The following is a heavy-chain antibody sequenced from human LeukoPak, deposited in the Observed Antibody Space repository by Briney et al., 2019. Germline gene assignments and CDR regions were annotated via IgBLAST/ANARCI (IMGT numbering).Heavy chain of an antibody. J-gene: IGHJ3*02. D-gene: IGHD4-17*01. CDR1: GLTFTNYT. CDR2: ISSTSGYI. CDR3: ERENCDYADAFDI. Sequence: PGGSLRLSCAASGLTFTNYTMTWVRQAPGKGLEWVSSISSTSGYIFYADSVRGRFTISRDNAKSTLYLQMNSLRAEDTAGYYCERENCDYADAFDIWGQGTMVTVSS. V-gene: IGHV3-21*01.